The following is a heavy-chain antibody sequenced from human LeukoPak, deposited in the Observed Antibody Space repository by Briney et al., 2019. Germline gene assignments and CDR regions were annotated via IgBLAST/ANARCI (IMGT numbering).Heavy chain of an antibody. Sequence: GGSLRLSFAASEFTFSSCGMSWVRQAPGKGLEWVSSISSGGDYTYYADSVKDRFTISRDNSKNTLYLQMNSLRAEDTAVYYCAKIGVIGLWYFDLWGRGTLATVSS. CDR1: EFTFSSCG. D-gene: IGHD3-10*01. J-gene: IGHJ2*01. CDR3: AKIGVIGLWYFDL. CDR2: ISSGGDYT. V-gene: IGHV3-23*01.